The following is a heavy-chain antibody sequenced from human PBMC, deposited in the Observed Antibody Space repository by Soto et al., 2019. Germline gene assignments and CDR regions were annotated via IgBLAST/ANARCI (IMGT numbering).Heavy chain of an antibody. Sequence: EVQLVESGGGLVKPGGSLRLSCAASGFTFSDAWMSWVRQAPGKGLEWVGRIKSKTEGGTTDYAAPVKGRFTISRDDSKDTLYLQMNSLKTDDTAVYYCTTDRGRRAGYAQDYWGQGTLVTVSS. CDR1: GFTFSDAW. D-gene: IGHD5-18*01. CDR2: IKSKTEGGTT. J-gene: IGHJ4*02. V-gene: IGHV3-15*01. CDR3: TTDRGRRAGYAQDY.